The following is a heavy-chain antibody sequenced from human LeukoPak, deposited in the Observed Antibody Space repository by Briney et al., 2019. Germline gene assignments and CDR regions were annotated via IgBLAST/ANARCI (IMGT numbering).Heavy chain of an antibody. CDR3: ARDLAIAVAGKVYYYGMDV. CDR2: ISAYNGNT. Sequence: ASVKVSCKASGYIYTNYGISWVRQAPGQGLEWMGWISAYNGNTNYAQKLQGRVTMTTDTSTSTAYMELRSLRSDDTAVYYCARDLAIAVAGKVYYYGMDVWGQGTTVTVSS. J-gene: IGHJ6*02. D-gene: IGHD6-19*01. CDR1: GYIYTNYG. V-gene: IGHV1-18*01.